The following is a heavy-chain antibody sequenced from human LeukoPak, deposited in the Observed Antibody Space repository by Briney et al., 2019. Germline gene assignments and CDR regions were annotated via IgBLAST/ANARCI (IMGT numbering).Heavy chain of an antibody. CDR2: ISSSSSYI. CDR3: AKDLGRYRNNYFDY. J-gene: IGHJ4*02. Sequence: PGGSLRLSCAASGFTFSSYTMNWVRQAPGKGLEWVSSISSSSSYIYYADSVKGRFTISRDNAKNSLNLQMNSLRAEDTAVYYCAKDLGRYRNNYFDYWGQGTLVTVSS. CDR1: GFTFSSYT. V-gene: IGHV3-21*04. D-gene: IGHD1-26*01.